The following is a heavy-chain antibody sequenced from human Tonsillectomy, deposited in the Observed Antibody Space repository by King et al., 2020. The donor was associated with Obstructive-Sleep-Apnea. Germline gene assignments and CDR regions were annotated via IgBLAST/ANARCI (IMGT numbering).Heavy chain of an antibody. V-gene: IGHV3-23*04. CDR1: GFTFNNYA. Sequence: VQLVESGGGLVQPGGSLRLSCAASGFTFNNYAMSWVRQAPGKGLEWVSAISGSGGSTYYADSVKGRFTISRDNSKNTLYLQMNSLRAEDTAVYYCAKVFLYGGNSYDYWGQGTLVTVSS. J-gene: IGHJ4*02. D-gene: IGHD4-23*01. CDR2: ISGSGGST. CDR3: AKVFLYGGNSYDY.